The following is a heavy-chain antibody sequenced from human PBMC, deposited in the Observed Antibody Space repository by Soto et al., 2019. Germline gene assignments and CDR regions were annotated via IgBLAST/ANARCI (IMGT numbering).Heavy chain of an antibody. CDR3: ARSAGEFDY. D-gene: IGHD3-16*01. Sequence: PSETLSLTCTVSGCSVSSGSYYWSWIRQPPGKGLEWIGYIYYSGSTNYNPSLKSRVTISVDTSKNQFSLKLSSVTAADTAVYYCARSAGEFDYWGQGTLVTVSS. CDR2: IYYSGST. J-gene: IGHJ4*02. CDR1: GCSVSSGSYY. V-gene: IGHV4-61*01.